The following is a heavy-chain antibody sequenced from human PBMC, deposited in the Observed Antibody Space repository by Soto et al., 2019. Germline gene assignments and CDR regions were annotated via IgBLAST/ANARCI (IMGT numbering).Heavy chain of an antibody. D-gene: IGHD3-22*01. V-gene: IGHV4-38-2*02. J-gene: IGHJ5*02. CDR3: ARDSSGYYWFDP. Sequence: SETLSLTCAVSGFSISSGYFWGWIRQPPGKGPEWLGSIYHSGTTYYNPSVKGRVTISVDTSKNQFSLKMSPVTAADTAVYYCARDSSGYYWFDPWGQGTLVTVSS. CDR2: IYHSGTT. CDR1: GFSISSGYF.